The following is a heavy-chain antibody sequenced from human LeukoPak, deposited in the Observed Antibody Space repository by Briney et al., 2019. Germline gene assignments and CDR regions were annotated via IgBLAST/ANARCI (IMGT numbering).Heavy chain of an antibody. D-gene: IGHD5-18*01. CDR2: IYYSGST. CDR3: ARSYTAMVLDLDY. J-gene: IGHJ4*02. Sequence: SETLSLTCPVSGGSISSYYWSWIRQPPGKGLEWIGYIYYSGSTNYNPSLKSRVTISVDTSKNQFSLKLSSVTAADTAVYYCARSYTAMVLDLDYWGQGTLVTVSS. CDR1: GGSISSYY. V-gene: IGHV4-59*01.